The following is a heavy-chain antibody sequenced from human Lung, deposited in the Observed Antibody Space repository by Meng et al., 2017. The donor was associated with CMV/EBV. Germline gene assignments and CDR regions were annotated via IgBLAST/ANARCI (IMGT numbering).Heavy chain of an antibody. D-gene: IGHD1-26*01. CDR1: GFTFSSYA. V-gene: IGHV3-30*04. CDR2: ISYDGSNK. J-gene: IGHJ3*02. Sequence: SXAASGFTFSSYAMHWVRQAPGKGLEWVAVISYDGSNKYYADSVKGRFTISRDNSKNTLYLQMNSLRAEDTAVYYCARDVIVGALSGGDAFDIWGQGTMVXVSS. CDR3: ARDVIVGALSGGDAFDI.